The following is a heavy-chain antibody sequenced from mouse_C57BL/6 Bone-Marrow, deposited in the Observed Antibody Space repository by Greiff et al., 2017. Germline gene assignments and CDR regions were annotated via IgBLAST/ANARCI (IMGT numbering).Heavy chain of an antibody. CDR3: AREGPYYSNFDV. V-gene: IGHV1-55*01. D-gene: IGHD2-5*01. CDR1: GYTFTSYW. Sequence: VKLQQPGAELVKPGASVKMSCKASGYTFTSYWITWVKQRPGQGLEWIGDIYPGSGSTNYNEKFKSKATLTVDTSSSTAYMQLSSLTSEDSAVYYCAREGPYYSNFDVWGTGTTVTVSS. J-gene: IGHJ1*03. CDR2: IYPGSGST.